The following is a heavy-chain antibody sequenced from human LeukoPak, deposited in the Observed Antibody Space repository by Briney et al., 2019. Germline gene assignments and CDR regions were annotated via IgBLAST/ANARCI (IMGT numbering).Heavy chain of an antibody. CDR2: FYYSGST. Sequence: SETLSLTCTVSGGSISSSGYYWGWIRQPPGKGLEWIGSFYYSGSTYNPSLKSRVTVSVDTSKNQFSLKLSSVTAADTAVYYCARSSGWWGSYMYYFDYWGQGTLVTVSS. J-gene: IGHJ4*02. CDR3: ARSSGWWGSYMYYFDY. V-gene: IGHV4-39*07. CDR1: GGSISSSGYY. D-gene: IGHD6-19*01.